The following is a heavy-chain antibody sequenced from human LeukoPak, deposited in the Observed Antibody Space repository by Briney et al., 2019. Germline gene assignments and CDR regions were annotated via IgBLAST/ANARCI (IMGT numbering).Heavy chain of an antibody. J-gene: IGHJ4*02. CDR2: INTYKGDT. V-gene: IGHV1-18*01. CDR1: GYTLTNYN. CDR3: AREFGHCYGDNCFYFFDA. D-gene: IGHD4-23*01. Sequence: ASVKVSCKASGYTLTNYNISWVRQAPGQGLEWMGWINTYKGDTLYAQKLQGRVTMTADTSTNTAYMELRSLRFDDTAVYYCAREFGHCYGDNCFYFFDAWGQGFRVAVSS.